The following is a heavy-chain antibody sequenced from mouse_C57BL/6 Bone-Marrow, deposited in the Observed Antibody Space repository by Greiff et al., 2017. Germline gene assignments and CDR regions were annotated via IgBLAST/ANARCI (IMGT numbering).Heavy chain of an antibody. V-gene: IGHV1-69*01. CDR1: GYTFTSYW. J-gene: IGHJ2*01. CDR3: AREPYFDY. Sequence: QVQLQQPGAELVMPGASVKLSCKASGYTFTSYWMHWVKQRPGQGLEWIGEIAPSDSFTNYHQKFKGKSTLTVDKSSSTAYMQLSSLTAEDSAVYYCAREPYFDYWGQGTTLTVSS. CDR2: IAPSDSFT.